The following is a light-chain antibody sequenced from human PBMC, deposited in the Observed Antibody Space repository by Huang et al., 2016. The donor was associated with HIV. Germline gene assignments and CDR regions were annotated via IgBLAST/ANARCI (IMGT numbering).Light chain of an antibody. V-gene: IGKV3-15*01. CDR2: GAS. CDR3: QQYHNWPYT. Sequence: EIIMTQSPATLSLSPGEGASLSCRANQSVDTNLACYLHRPGQSPRSLIFGASTRASGLPGRFSGSGSGTQFTLTVSGLQSEDFAVYYCQQYHNWPYTFGQGTKLEI. CDR1: QSVDTN. J-gene: IGKJ2*01.